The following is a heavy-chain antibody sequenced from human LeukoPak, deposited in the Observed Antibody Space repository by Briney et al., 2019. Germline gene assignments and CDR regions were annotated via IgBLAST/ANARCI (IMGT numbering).Heavy chain of an antibody. Sequence: TGGSLRLSCAASGFTFDDYAMHWVRQAPGKGLEWVSLISWDGGSTYYADSVKGRLTISRDNSKNSLYLQMNSLRAEDTALYYCAKGTYYYDSSGYLFDYWGQGTLVTASS. V-gene: IGHV3-43D*04. D-gene: IGHD3-22*01. J-gene: IGHJ4*02. CDR3: AKGTYYYDSSGYLFDY. CDR1: GFTFDDYA. CDR2: ISWDGGST.